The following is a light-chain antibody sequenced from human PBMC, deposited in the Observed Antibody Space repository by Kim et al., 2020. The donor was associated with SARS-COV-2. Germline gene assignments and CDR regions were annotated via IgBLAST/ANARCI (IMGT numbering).Light chain of an antibody. CDR2: GKN. V-gene: IGLV3-19*01. J-gene: IGLJ2*01. CDR1: GLRIYY. CDR3: NSRDSSGNHLV. Sequence: ALGQTERIPRQGAGLRIYYESWYHQKPGHAPVLVISGKNNRPSGIPDRISGSSSGNTASLTITGAQAEDEADYYCNSRDSSGNHLVFGGGNQLTVL.